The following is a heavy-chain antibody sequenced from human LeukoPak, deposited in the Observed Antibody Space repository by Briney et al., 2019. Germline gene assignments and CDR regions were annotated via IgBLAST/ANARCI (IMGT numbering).Heavy chain of an antibody. V-gene: IGHV4-4*02. CDR2: IYHSGST. Sequence: SETLSLTCAVSGGSISSSNWWSWVRQPPGKGLEWIGEIYHSGSTNYNPSPKSRVTISVDKSKNQFSPKLSSVTAADTAVYYCARTSTVTTYFDYWGQGTLVTVSS. J-gene: IGHJ4*02. CDR1: GGSISSSNW. CDR3: ARTSTVTTYFDY. D-gene: IGHD4-17*01.